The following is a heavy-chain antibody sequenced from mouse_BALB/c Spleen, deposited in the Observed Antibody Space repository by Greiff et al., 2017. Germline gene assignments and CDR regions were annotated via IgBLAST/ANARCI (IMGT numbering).Heavy chain of an antibody. V-gene: IGHV8-12*01. CDR3: ARTGIYYGNYEGHFDY. CDR2: IYWDDDK. Sequence: QVTLKESGPGILQPSQTLSLTCSFSGFSLSTSGMGVSWLRQPSGKGLEWLAHIYWDDDKRYNPSLKSRLTISKDTSRNQVFLKITSVDTADTATYYCARTGIYYGNYEGHFDYWGQGTTLTVSS. CDR1: GFSLSTSGMG. J-gene: IGHJ2*01. D-gene: IGHD2-1*01.